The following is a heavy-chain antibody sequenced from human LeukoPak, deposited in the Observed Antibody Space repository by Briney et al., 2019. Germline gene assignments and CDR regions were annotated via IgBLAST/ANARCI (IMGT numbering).Heavy chain of an antibody. CDR2: FDPEDGET. Sequence: ASVKVSCKVSGYTLTELSMHWVRQAPGKGLGWRGGFDPEDGETIYAQKFQGRVTMTEDTSTDTAYMELSSLRSEDTAVYYCAPLKGYSYGWDYWGQGTLVTVSS. CDR1: GYTLTELS. CDR3: APLKGYSYGWDY. D-gene: IGHD5-18*01. V-gene: IGHV1-24*01. J-gene: IGHJ4*02.